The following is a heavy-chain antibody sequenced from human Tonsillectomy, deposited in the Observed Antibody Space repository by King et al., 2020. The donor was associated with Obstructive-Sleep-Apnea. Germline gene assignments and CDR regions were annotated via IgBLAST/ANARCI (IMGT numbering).Heavy chain of an antibody. J-gene: IGHJ4*02. Sequence: VQLQESGPGLVMPSQTLSLTCTVSGGSISSGDYYWSWIRQPPGKGLEWIGYIYYSGSTYYNPSLKSRVTISVDTSKNQFSLKLSSVTAADTAVYYCASSRGDYYDSSGYLYFDYWGQGTLVTVSS. D-gene: IGHD3-22*01. CDR2: IYYSGST. V-gene: IGHV4-30-4*01. CDR1: GGSISSGDYY. CDR3: ASSRGDYYDSSGYLYFDY.